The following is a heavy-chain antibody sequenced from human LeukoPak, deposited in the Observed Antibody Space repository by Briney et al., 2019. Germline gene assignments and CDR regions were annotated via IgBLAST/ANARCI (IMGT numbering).Heavy chain of an antibody. CDR2: ISDSGGRT. CDR3: AKRGVVIRVILVGFHKEANYFDS. Sequence: PGGSLRLSCAVSGITLSNYGMSWVRQAPGKGLEWVAGISDSGGRTKYADSVKGRFTISRDNPKNTPYLQMNSLRPEDTAVYFCAKRGVVIRVILVGFHKEANYFDSWGQGVLVTVSS. D-gene: IGHD3-22*01. V-gene: IGHV3-23*01. J-gene: IGHJ4*02. CDR1: GITLSNYG.